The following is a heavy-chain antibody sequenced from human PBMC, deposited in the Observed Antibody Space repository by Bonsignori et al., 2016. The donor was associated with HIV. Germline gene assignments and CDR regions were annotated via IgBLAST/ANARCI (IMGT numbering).Heavy chain of an antibody. CDR3: ARQGEENYYGGIGFGFDY. D-gene: IGHD1-26*01. V-gene: IGHV1-69*01. Sequence: WVRQAPGQGLEWMAEIIPILGAANYAQKFQGRVTITADESTSTAYMELSSLRSEDTAFYYCARQGEENYYGGIGFGFDYWGQGTLVTVSS. J-gene: IGHJ4*02. CDR2: IIPILGAA.